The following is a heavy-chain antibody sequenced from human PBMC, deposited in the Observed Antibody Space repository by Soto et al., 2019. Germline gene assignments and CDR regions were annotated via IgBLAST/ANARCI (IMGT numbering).Heavy chain of an antibody. CDR1: GGSISSYY. V-gene: IGHV4-59*01. J-gene: IGHJ4*02. CDR2: IYYSGST. D-gene: IGHD1-26*01. CDR3: ARAPTVLSGSFRFDY. Sequence: PSETLSLTCTVSGGSISSYYWSWIRPPPGKGLEWIGYIYYSGSTNYNPSLKSRVTISVDTSKNQFSLKLSSVTAAGTAVYYCARAPTVLSGSFRFDYWGQGTLVTVSS.